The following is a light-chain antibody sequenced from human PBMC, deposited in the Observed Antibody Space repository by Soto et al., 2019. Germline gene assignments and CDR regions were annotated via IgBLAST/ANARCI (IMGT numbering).Light chain of an antibody. CDR3: QQYGSSPT. CDR2: DVS. Sequence: EIVLTQSPGTLSLSPGERATLSCRSSQSVSSSYLAWYQQKPGQAPRLLIYDVSSRATGIPDRFSGSGSGTDFTLTISMLEPEDVAVYYCQQYGSSPTFGQGTKVEIK. V-gene: IGKV3-20*01. J-gene: IGKJ1*01. CDR1: QSVSSSY.